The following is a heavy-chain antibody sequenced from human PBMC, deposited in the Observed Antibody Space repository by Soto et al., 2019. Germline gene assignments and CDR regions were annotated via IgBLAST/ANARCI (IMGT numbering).Heavy chain of an antibody. CDR2: INHSGST. Sequence: SETLSLTCAVYGVSFSGYYWSWIRQPPGKGLEWIGEINHSGSTNYNPSLKSRVTISVDTSKNQFSLKLSSVTAADTAVYYCARTSSYYYYYYMDVWGKGTTVTVS. CDR1: GVSFSGYY. CDR3: ARTSSYYYYYYMDV. D-gene: IGHD6-6*01. V-gene: IGHV4-34*01. J-gene: IGHJ6*03.